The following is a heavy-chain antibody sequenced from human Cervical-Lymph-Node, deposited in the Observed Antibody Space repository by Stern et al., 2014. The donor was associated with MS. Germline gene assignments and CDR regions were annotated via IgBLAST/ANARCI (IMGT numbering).Heavy chain of an antibody. D-gene: IGHD1-26*01. J-gene: IGHJ3*02. CDR1: GGSFSGYY. CDR3: ARDAYSGGLPDAFDI. V-gene: IGHV4-34*01. CDR2: INHSGST. Sequence: QVQLQQWGAGLLKPSETLSLTCAVYGGSFSGYYWSWIRQPPGKGLEWIGEINHSGSTNYNPSPKSRVTIPVDTPKNQFSLKLSSVTSADTAVYYCARDAYSGGLPDAFDIWGQGTMVTVSS.